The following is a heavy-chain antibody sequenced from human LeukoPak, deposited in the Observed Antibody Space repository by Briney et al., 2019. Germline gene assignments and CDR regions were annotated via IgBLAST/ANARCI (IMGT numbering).Heavy chain of an antibody. CDR2: ITWDGGTT. Sequence: GGSLRLSCAASRFTFSSYSMNWVRQAPGKGLEWVSLITWDGGTTSYADSVQGRFTISRDNNKNSLYLQMKSLRPDDTAFYYCTKSALTGDQFDSWGQGTLVTVSS. D-gene: IGHD3-9*01. CDR1: RFTFSSYS. J-gene: IGHJ4*02. CDR3: TKSALTGDQFDS. V-gene: IGHV3-43D*03.